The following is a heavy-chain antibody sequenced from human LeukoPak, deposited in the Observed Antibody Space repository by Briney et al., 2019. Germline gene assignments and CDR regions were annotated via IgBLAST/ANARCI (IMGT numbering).Heavy chain of an antibody. CDR2: IYPRDSDT. CDR1: GSIFTDYR. J-gene: IGHJ3*01. Sequence: GASLQISCKGSGSIFTDYRIGWVRQLAGKGLEWMGIIYPRDSDTRYSPSCQGQVTISADRSISTAYLQWSSLKASDTAIYYCARHIVTGTSSFYAFDLWGQGTMVTVSS. V-gene: IGHV5-51*01. D-gene: IGHD1-7*01. CDR3: ARHIVTGTSSFYAFDL.